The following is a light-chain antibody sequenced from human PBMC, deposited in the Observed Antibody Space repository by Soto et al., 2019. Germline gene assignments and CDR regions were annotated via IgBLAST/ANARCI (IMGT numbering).Light chain of an antibody. J-gene: IGLJ3*02. CDR1: SSDVGAYNF. Sequence: QSVLTQPASVSGSPGQSITISCTGTSSDVGAYNFVSWYQQYPGKAPKLMIYEVSNRPSGVSNRFSGSKSGNTASLTISGLQAEDEADYSCSSYTSSTTRVWLFGGGTKLTVL. V-gene: IGLV2-14*01. CDR3: SSYTSSTTRVWL. CDR2: EVS.